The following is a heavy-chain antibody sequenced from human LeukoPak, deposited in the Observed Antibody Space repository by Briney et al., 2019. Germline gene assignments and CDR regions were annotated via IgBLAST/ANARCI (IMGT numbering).Heavy chain of an antibody. CDR2: ISSSSSYI. D-gene: IGHD6-19*01. Sequence: PGGSLRLSCAASGFTFSSYSMNWVRQAPGKGLEWVSSISSSSSYIYYADSVKGRFTISRDNAKNSLYLQMNSLRAEDTAVYYCARGPPGRSRKIAVAGSYWFDPWGQGTLVTVSS. J-gene: IGHJ5*02. V-gene: IGHV3-21*04. CDR3: ARGPPGRSRKIAVAGSYWFDP. CDR1: GFTFSSYS.